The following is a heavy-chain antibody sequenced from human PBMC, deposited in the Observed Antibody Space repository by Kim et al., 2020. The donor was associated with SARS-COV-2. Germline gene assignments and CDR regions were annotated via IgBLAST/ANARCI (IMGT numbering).Heavy chain of an antibody. CDR1: GFTFSGFS. V-gene: IGHV3-23*01. J-gene: IGHJ3*01. CDR2: ISSSGGST. Sequence: GGSLRLSCAASGFTFSGFSMNWVRQAPGKGLEWVSCISSSGGSTNYADSVKGRFTFSRDNAKNTLYLQMNSLRAEDTAVYYCAKDGYGYNRGAGGYDFWG. D-gene: IGHD5-18*01. CDR3: AKDGYGYNRGAGGYDF.